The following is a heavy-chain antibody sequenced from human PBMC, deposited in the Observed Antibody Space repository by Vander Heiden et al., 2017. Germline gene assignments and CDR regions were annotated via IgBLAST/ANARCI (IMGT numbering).Heavy chain of an antibody. CDR1: GFSLSTSGVG. V-gene: IGHV2-5*01. Sequence: QITLKESGPTLVKPTQTLTLTCTFSGFSLSTSGVGVGWIRQPPGKALEWLALIYWNGDKRYSPSLKSRLTITKDTSKNQVVLTMTNMDPVDTATYYCAHADYDFWSGLRGYFDYWGQGTLVTVSS. CDR2: IYWNGDK. CDR3: AHADYDFWSGLRGYFDY. D-gene: IGHD3-3*01. J-gene: IGHJ4*02.